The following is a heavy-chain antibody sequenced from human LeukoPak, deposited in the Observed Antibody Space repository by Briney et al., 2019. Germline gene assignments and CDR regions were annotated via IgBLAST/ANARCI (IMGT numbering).Heavy chain of an antibody. Sequence: EESLKISCKDSGYSFTNYWIGWVRQMPGKGLEWMGIILSADSNTKYSPSFQGQVTISADKSISTAYLQWSGLKASDTAMYYCARQTGSSSWFDPWGQGTLVTVSS. V-gene: IGHV5-51*01. J-gene: IGHJ5*02. CDR1: GYSFTNYW. D-gene: IGHD6-13*01. CDR3: ARQTGSSSWFDP. CDR2: ILSADSNT.